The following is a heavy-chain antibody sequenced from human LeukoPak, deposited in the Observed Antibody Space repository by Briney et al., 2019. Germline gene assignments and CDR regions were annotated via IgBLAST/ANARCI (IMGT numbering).Heavy chain of an antibody. V-gene: IGHV4-39*01. CDR1: GDSISTSSYY. Sequence: PSETLSLTCTVSGDSISTSSYYWAWIRQPPGKGLVWIGSIYYNGRTYFNPSLESRVTISVDTSKNQVSLKLRSVTASDTAIYYCASTRGRPLQRYFDWVEWFDPWGQGTLVTVSS. J-gene: IGHJ5*02. D-gene: IGHD3-9*01. CDR2: IYYNGRT. CDR3: ASTRGRPLQRYFDWVEWFDP.